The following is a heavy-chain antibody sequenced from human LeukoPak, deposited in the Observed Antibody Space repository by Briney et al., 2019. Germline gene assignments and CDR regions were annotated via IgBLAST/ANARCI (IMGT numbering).Heavy chain of an antibody. D-gene: IGHD2-2*01. CDR3: ARRKYCSNTNCRVYNWFDP. V-gene: IGHV4-59*08. Sequence: SETLSLTCTVSGGSISSYYWSWIRQLPGKGLEWIGYISYSGSTNYNPSLKSRVTISIDTSKNQFSLKLSSVTAADTAVYYCARRKYCSNTNCRVYNWFDPWGQGTLVTVSS. CDR1: GGSISSYY. CDR2: ISYSGST. J-gene: IGHJ5*02.